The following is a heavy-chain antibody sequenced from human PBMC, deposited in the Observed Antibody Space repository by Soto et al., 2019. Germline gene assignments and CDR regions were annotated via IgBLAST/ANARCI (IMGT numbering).Heavy chain of an antibody. CDR1: GGTFSSYA. J-gene: IGHJ4*02. CDR3: AREEDSSSWFDD. D-gene: IGHD6-13*01. Sequence: QVQLVQSGAEVKKPGSSVKVSCKASGGTFSSYAISWVRQAPGQGLEWMGGIIPIFGTANYAQKFQGRGTLTADESTSTADMELSSLRSEDTAVYYCAREEDSSSWFDDWGQGTLVTVSS. CDR2: IIPIFGTA. V-gene: IGHV1-69*01.